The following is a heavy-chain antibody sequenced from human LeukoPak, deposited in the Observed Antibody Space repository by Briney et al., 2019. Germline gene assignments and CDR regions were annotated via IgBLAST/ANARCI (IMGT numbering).Heavy chain of an antibody. Sequence: ASVKVSCKASGYTFTSYGVSWVRQAPGQGLEWMGWISAYNGNTNYAQKLQGRVTMTRDTSISTAYMELSRLRSDDTAVYYCARAPPDSGYEMYYFDYWGQGTLVTVSS. J-gene: IGHJ4*02. V-gene: IGHV1-18*01. CDR2: ISAYNGNT. D-gene: IGHD5-12*01. CDR1: GYTFTSYG. CDR3: ARAPPDSGYEMYYFDY.